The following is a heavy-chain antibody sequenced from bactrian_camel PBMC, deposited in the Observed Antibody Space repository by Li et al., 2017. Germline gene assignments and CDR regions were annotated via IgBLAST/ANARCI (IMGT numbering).Heavy chain of an antibody. V-gene: IGHV3S53*01. J-gene: IGHJ4*01. Sequence: VQLVESGGGSVQDGGSLRLSCRASGITFADSGRGWYRQAPGGRCELVSSIDSDDGMRYADSVTGRFTISKDNAKNTLYLEMNSLKPEDTAMYYCAARGTQTYCSFGLLEDSYNYWGQGTQVTVS. CDR2: IDSDDGM. CDR3: AARGTQTYCSFGLLEDSYNY. CDR1: GITFADSG. D-gene: IGHD2*01.